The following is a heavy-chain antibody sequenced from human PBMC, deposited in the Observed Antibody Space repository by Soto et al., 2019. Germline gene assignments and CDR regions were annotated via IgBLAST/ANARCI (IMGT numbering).Heavy chain of an antibody. D-gene: IGHD2-2*01. Sequence: EVQLLESGGGLVQPGGSLRLSCAASGFTFSSFAMTWVRQAPGKGLEWVSVISGSGATIYYADSVKGRFTISRDNSKNTLYLQMNSLRAEDTALYYCAKAPSVAQSTRGSFHYWGQGALVTFSS. CDR3: AKAPSVAQSTRGSFHY. J-gene: IGHJ4*02. CDR2: ISGSGATI. CDR1: GFTFSSFA. V-gene: IGHV3-23*01.